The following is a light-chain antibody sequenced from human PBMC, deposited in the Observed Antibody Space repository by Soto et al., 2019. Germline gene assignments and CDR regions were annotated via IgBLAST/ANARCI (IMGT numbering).Light chain of an antibody. J-gene: IGLJ2*01. Sequence: QSVLTQPPSVSAAPGQKVTISCSGSSSNIGNNYVSWYQQLPGTAPKLLIYDNNERPSGIPDRFSGSKSGTSATLGITGLQTGDEADYYCATWDSSLSAGVFGGGTKVTV. V-gene: IGLV1-51*01. CDR2: DNN. CDR1: SSNIGNNY. CDR3: ATWDSSLSAGV.